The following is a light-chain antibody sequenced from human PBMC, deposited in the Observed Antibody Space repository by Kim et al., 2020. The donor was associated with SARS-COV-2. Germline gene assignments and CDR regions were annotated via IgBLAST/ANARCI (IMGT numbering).Light chain of an antibody. J-gene: IGLJ1*01. CDR2: KDN. Sequence: SYELTQPPSLSVSPGQTARITCSGETLPEKQTYWYQQKSGQAPLLVIYKDNERHSGIPGRFSGSSSGTTVTLTISGVQAEDDADYYCQSADGSGTYVFGT. CDR1: TLPEKQ. V-gene: IGLV3-25*03. CDR3: QSADGSGTYV.